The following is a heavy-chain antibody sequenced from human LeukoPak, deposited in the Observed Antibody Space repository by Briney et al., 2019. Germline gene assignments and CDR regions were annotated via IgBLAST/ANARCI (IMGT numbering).Heavy chain of an antibody. D-gene: IGHD4-11*01. V-gene: IGHV6-1*01. CDR2: TYYRSKWYN. Sequence: SQTLSLTCALSGDSLSSNSIARGWVRQSPTRGLEWLGRTYYRSKWYNDYAISVKSLITINPDTSKNQPSLQLNSVSPEDTAVYYCARDSRVSNSLPLDNWGQGTLVTVSS. CDR3: ARDSRVSNSLPLDN. J-gene: IGHJ4*02. CDR1: GDSLSSNSIA.